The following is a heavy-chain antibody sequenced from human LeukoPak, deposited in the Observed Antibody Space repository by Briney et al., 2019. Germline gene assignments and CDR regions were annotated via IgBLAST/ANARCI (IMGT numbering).Heavy chain of an antibody. J-gene: IGHJ4*02. D-gene: IGHD1-26*01. CDR3: AKDVGKWESLHFFDY. Sequence: GGSLRLSCLTSGFTLSTSAMSWVRQAPGKGLEWISGISGSGASTYYADSVKGRFTISRDDSRNTLYLQMNSPRGDDTAVYYCAKDVGKWESLHFFDYWGQGTLVTVSS. V-gene: IGHV3-23*01. CDR2: ISGSGAST. CDR1: GFTLSTSA.